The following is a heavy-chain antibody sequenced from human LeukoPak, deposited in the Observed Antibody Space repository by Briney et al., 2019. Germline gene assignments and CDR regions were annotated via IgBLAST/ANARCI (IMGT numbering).Heavy chain of an antibody. J-gene: IGHJ3*02. CDR1: GFTFDDYA. CDR3: AKGYDLFTGQVTDAFDI. Sequence: GGSLRLSCAASGFTFDDYAMHWVRQAPGKGLEWVSGISWNSGSIGYADSVKGRFTISRDNAKNSLYLQMNSLRAEDTALYYCAKGYDLFTGQVTDAFDIWGQGTMVTVSP. D-gene: IGHD3-9*01. CDR2: ISWNSGSI. V-gene: IGHV3-9*01.